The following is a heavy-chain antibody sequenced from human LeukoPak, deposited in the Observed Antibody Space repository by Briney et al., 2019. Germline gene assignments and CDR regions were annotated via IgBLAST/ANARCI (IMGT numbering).Heavy chain of an antibody. CDR2: ITNNGGAM. CDR1: GFTFSDYY. Sequence: GGSLRLSCAASGFTFSDYYMGWIRQAPGKGLEWISYITNNGGAMFYADSLKGRLTIFRDNAKKSLYLQMNSLRPDDTALCYCARALADSRGYYLGFDYWGQGTLVTVSS. J-gene: IGHJ4*02. CDR3: ARALADSRGYYLGFDY. V-gene: IGHV3-11*04. D-gene: IGHD3-22*01.